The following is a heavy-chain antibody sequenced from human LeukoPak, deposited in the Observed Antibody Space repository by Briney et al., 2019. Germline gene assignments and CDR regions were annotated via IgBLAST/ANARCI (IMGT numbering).Heavy chain of an antibody. CDR1: GFTFSSYA. J-gene: IGHJ3*02. Sequence: GGSLRLSCAASGFTFSSYAMSWVRQAPGKGLEWVSAISGSGGSTYYADSVKGRFTISRDNAKNSLYLQMNSLRAEDTAVYYCARDGYSGYDGAFDIWGQGTMVTVSS. CDR3: ARDGYSGYDGAFDI. CDR2: ISGSGGST. V-gene: IGHV3-23*01. D-gene: IGHD5-12*01.